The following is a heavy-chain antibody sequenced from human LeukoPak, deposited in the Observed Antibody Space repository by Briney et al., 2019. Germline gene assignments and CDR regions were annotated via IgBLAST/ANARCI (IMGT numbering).Heavy chain of an antibody. CDR2: ISGSGGST. D-gene: IGHD1-1*01. Sequence: PGGSLRLSCAASGFTFSTYAVSWIRQAPGKGLEWVSIISGSGGSTYYADSMKGRFTISRDNSKNTLYLQMNSLRAEDTAVYYCAKERLTTTAFDYWGQGTLVTVSS. CDR1: GFTFSTYA. CDR3: AKERLTTTAFDY. V-gene: IGHV3-23*01. J-gene: IGHJ4*02.